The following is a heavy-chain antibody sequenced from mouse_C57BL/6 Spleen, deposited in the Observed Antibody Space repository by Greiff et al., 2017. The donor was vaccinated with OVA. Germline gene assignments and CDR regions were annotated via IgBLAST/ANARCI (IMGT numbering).Heavy chain of an antibody. Sequence: EVQLVESGGGLVKPGGSLKLSCAASGFTFSDSGMHWVRQAPEKGLEWVAYISSGSSNIYYADTVKGRFTISRDNAKNTLFLQMTSRRSEDTAMYYCAREDYYSNCVYFDYWGQGTTLTVSS. D-gene: IGHD2-5*01. CDR2: ISSGSSNI. CDR1: GFTFSDSG. J-gene: IGHJ2*01. CDR3: AREDYYSNCVYFDY. V-gene: IGHV5-17*01.